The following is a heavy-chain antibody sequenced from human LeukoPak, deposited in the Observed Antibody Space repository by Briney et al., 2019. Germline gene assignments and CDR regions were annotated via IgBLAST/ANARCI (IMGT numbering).Heavy chain of an antibody. CDR2: ISSGGGST. Sequence: GGSLRLSCAASGFTFSSYSMNWVRQAPGKGLEWVSAISSGGGSTYYADSVKGRFTISRDDSKNTLYLQMNSLRAEDTAVYYCAKRAAPLYYFDYWGQGTLVTVSS. J-gene: IGHJ4*02. CDR1: GFTFSSYS. D-gene: IGHD6-25*01. CDR3: AKRAAPLYYFDY. V-gene: IGHV3-23*01.